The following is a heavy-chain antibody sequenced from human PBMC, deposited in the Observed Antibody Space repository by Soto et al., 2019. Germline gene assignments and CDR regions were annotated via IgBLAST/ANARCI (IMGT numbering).Heavy chain of an antibody. D-gene: IGHD3-22*01. CDR2: INHSITT. Sequence: SETLSLTCAVYGGSFSGYSWTWIRQPPGRGLEWIGEINHSITTNYNPSLKSRVTISVDTSKNQFSLKLSSVTAADTAMYYCARHKDSTGYRPFDYWGHGTLVTVSS. CDR3: ARHKDSTGYRPFDY. J-gene: IGHJ4*01. V-gene: IGHV4-34*01. CDR1: GGSFSGYS.